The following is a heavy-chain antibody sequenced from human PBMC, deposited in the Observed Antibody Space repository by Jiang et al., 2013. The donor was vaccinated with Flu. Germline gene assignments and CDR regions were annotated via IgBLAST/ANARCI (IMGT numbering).Heavy chain of an antibody. CDR2: NHSGST. CDR3: ARGPRRIHIVVVTASRGWFDP. J-gene: IGHJ5*02. D-gene: IGHD2-21*02. V-gene: IGHV4-34*01. Sequence: NHSGSTNYNPSLKSRVTISVDTSKNQFSLKLSSVTAADTAVYYCARGPRRIHIVVVTASRGWFDPWGQGTLVTVSS.